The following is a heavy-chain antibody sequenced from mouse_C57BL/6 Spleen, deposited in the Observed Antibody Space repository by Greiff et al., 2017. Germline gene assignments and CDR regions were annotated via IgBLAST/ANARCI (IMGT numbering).Heavy chain of an antibody. CDR1: GYTFTSYW. CDR2: IHPNSGST. D-gene: IGHD2-3*01. J-gene: IGHJ2*01. V-gene: IGHV1-64*01. Sequence: QVQLQQPGAELVKPGASVKLSCKASGYTFTSYWMHWVKQRPGQGLEWIGMIHPNSGSTNYNEKFKSKATLTVDKSSSTAYMQLSSLTSEDSAVYYCARAFYDGYYAYYFDYWGQGTTLTVSS. CDR3: ARAFYDGYYAYYFDY.